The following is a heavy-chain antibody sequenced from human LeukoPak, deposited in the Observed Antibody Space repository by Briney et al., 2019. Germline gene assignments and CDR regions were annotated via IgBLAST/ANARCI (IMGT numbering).Heavy chain of an antibody. J-gene: IGHJ6*03. V-gene: IGHV3-23*01. D-gene: IGHD5-18*01. CDR1: GFTFSSYG. CDR3: AKFDGVQLWLPSYYNYMDV. Sequence: PGGSLRLSCAASGFTFSSYGMSWVRQAPGKGLEWVSGISPSGGITYSTDSVKGRFTISRDNSKNTVSLQMNSLRGEDTAVYYCAKFDGVQLWLPSYYNYMDVWGKGTTVTVSS. CDR2: ISPSGGIT.